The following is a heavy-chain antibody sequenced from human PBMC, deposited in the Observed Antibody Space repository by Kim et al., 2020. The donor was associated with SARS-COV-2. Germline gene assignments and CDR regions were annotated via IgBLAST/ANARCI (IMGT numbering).Heavy chain of an antibody. J-gene: IGHJ3*02. CDR2: INHSGST. V-gene: IGHV4-34*01. Sequence: SETLSLTCAVYGGSFSGYYWSWIRQPPGKGLEWIGEINHSGSTNYNPSLKSRVTISVDTSKNQFSLKLSSVTAADTAVYYCATGNYYDSSGSTLSIWGQGTMVTVSS. CDR1: GGSFSGYY. D-gene: IGHD3-22*01. CDR3: ATGNYYDSSGSTLSI.